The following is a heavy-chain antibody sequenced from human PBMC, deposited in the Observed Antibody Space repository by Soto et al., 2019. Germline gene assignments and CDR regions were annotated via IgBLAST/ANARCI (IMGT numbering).Heavy chain of an antibody. CDR3: ATTTVTTGYYGMDV. J-gene: IGHJ6*02. CDR1: GFTVSSSY. CDR2: IYSGGST. V-gene: IGHV3-66*01. Sequence: EVQLVESGGGLVQPGGSLRLSCAASGFTVSSSYMSWVRQAPGKGLEWVSVIYSGGSTYYADSVKGRFTISRDNSKHTLYLQMNSLRAEDTAVYYCATTTVTTGYYGMDVWGQGTTVTVSS. D-gene: IGHD4-17*01.